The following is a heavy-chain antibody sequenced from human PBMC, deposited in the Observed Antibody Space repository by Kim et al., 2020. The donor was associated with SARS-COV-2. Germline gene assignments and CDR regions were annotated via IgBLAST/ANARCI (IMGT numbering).Heavy chain of an antibody. V-gene: IGHV3-21*01. CDR3: ARVGGLEMATSPTPYNDH. J-gene: IGHJ4*02. CDR1: GFTFSSYS. Sequence: GGSLRLSCAASGFTFSSYSMNWVRQAPGKGLEWVSSISSSSSYIYYADPVKGRFTIARDNAKKSLSLQMNSLRAEDTAVYYFARVGGLEMATSPTPYNDHWRQGPLVSVSS. CDR2: ISSSSSYI. D-gene: IGHD3-16*01.